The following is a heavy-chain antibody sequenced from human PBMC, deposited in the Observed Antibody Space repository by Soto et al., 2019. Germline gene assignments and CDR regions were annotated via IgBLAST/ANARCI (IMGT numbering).Heavy chain of an antibody. Sequence: SVKVSCKASGGTFSSYAISWVRQAPGQGLEWMGGIIPIFGTANYAQKFQGRVTITADESTSTAYMELSSLRSEDTAVYYCARTEEQWLDYFDYWGQGTLVTVSS. J-gene: IGHJ4*02. CDR2: IIPIFGTA. CDR3: ARTEEQWLDYFDY. V-gene: IGHV1-69*13. CDR1: GGTFSSYA. D-gene: IGHD6-19*01.